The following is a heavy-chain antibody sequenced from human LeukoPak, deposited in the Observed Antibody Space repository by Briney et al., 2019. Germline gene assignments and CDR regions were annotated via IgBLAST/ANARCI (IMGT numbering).Heavy chain of an antibody. CDR1: GFTFSSYS. CDR2: IKQDGSEK. V-gene: IGHV3-7*01. CDR3: ARMYSSSWYYYYGMDV. J-gene: IGHJ6*02. D-gene: IGHD6-13*01. Sequence: GGSLRLSCAASGFTFSSYSMSWVRQAPGKGLEWVANIKQDGSEKYYVDSVKGRFTISRDNAKNSLYLQMNSLRAEDTVVYYCARMYSSSWYYYYGMDVWGQGTTVTVSS.